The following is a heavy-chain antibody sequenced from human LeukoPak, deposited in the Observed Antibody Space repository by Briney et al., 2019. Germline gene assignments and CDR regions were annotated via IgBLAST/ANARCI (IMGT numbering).Heavy chain of an antibody. V-gene: IGHV4-34*01. CDR3: ARSGRRAAAGTLNY. Sequence: SETLSLTCAVYGGSFSGYYWSWIRQPPGKGLEWIGKINHSGSTNYNPSLKSRVTISVDTSKNQFSLKLSSVTAADTAVYYCARSGRRAAAGTLNYWGQGTLVTVSS. D-gene: IGHD6-13*01. CDR2: INHSGST. J-gene: IGHJ4*02. CDR1: GGSFSGYY.